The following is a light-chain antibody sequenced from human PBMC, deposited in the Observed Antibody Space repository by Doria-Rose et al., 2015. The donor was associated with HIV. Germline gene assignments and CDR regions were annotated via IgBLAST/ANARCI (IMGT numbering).Light chain of an antibody. CDR2: AAS. V-gene: IGKV1-39*01. J-gene: IGKJ1*01. CDR1: HSISTY. CDR3: QQSYRTPGT. Sequence: DFQMTQSPSSLSASLGDRVTITCRASHSISTYLNWYQQKPGKAPKLLIYAASSLQSGVSSRFSGSGSGTDFTLTISSLQPEDFATYYCQQSYRTPGTFGQGTKVEIK.